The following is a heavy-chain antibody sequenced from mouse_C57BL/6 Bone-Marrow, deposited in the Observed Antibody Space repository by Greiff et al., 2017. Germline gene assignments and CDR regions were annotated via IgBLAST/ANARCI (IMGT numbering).Heavy chain of an antibody. D-gene: IGHD1-1*01. V-gene: IGHV1-67*01. CDR2: ISTYYGDA. J-gene: IGHJ4*01. CDR1: GYTFTDYV. CDR3: ARLTTTVVDPYAMDY. Sequence: VKLMESGPELVRPGVSVKISCKGSGYTFTDYVMHWVKQSHAKSLEWIGVISTYYGDASYNQKFKDKATMTVDKSSSTAYMELARLTSEDSAVYYCARLTTTVVDPYAMDYWGQGTSVTVSS.